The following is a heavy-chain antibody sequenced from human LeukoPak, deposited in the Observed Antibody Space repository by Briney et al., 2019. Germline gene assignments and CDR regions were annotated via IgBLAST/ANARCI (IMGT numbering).Heavy chain of an antibody. CDR3: ARDSDCSGGSCLDY. Sequence: GGSLRLSCAASGFTFSSYWMSWVRQAPGKGLEWVANIKQDGSEKYYVDSVKGRFTISRDNAKNSLYLQMNSLRAEDTAVYYCARDSDCSGGSCLDYWGQGTLVTVSS. D-gene: IGHD2-15*01. V-gene: IGHV3-7*01. J-gene: IGHJ4*02. CDR2: IKQDGSEK. CDR1: GFTFSSYW.